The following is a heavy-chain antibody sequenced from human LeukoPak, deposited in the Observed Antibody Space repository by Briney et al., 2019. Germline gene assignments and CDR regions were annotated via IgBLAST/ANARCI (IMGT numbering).Heavy chain of an antibody. J-gene: IGHJ5*02. CDR2: IVGSGGST. D-gene: IGHD4-17*01. Sequence: GGSLRLSCAASGFTFSSYAMSWVRQAPGKGLEWVSAIVGSGGSTKYADSVKGRFTISRDNSKNTLSLQMNSLRAEDTAVYYCAKDLATVTNLKPFDPWGQGTLVTVSS. V-gene: IGHV3-23*01. CDR1: GFTFSSYA. CDR3: AKDLATVTNLKPFDP.